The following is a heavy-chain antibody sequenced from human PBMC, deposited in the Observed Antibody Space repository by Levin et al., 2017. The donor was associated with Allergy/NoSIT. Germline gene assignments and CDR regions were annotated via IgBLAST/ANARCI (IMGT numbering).Heavy chain of an antibody. V-gene: IGHV3-9*01. J-gene: IGHJ4*02. D-gene: IGHD2-21*01. Sequence: SLKISCAASGFTFDDYAMHWVRQAPGKGLEWVSGISWNSGSIGYADSVKGRFTISRDNAKNSLYLQMNSLRAEDTALYYCAKDVVRQVYWGEGTLVTVSS. CDR3: AKDVVRQVY. CDR1: GFTFDDYA. CDR2: ISWNSGSI.